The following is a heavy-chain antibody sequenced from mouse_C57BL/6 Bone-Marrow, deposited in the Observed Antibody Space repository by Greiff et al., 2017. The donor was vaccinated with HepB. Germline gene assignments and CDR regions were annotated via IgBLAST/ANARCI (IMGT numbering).Heavy chain of an antibody. CDR1: GYAFSSYW. Sequence: VQLQESGAELVKPGASVKISCKASGYAFSSYWMNWVKQRPGQGLEWIGQIYPGDGDTNYNGKFKGKATLTADKSSSTAYMQLSSLTSEDSAVYFCARAADGNYLFAYWGQGTLVTVSA. CDR3: ARAADGNYLFAY. J-gene: IGHJ3*01. V-gene: IGHV1-80*01. D-gene: IGHD2-1*01. CDR2: IYPGDGDT.